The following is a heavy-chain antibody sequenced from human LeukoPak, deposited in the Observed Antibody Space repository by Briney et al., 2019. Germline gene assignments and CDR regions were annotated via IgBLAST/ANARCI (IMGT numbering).Heavy chain of an antibody. V-gene: IGHV3-48*03. CDR1: GFTCSSYE. CDR2: ISSSGSTI. Sequence: GGSLRLSCAASGFTCSSYEMNWVRQAPGKGLEWVSYISSSGSTIYYADSVKGRFTISRDNAKNSLYLQMNSLRAEDTAVYYCARDRALLFKSTWFDPWGQGTLVTVSS. J-gene: IGHJ5*02. CDR3: ARDRALLFKSTWFDP. D-gene: IGHD2-21*02.